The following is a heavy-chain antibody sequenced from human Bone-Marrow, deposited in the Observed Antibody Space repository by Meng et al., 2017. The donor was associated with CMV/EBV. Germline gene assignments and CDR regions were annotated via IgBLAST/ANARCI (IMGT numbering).Heavy chain of an antibody. CDR2: IYSGGSST. CDR3: AKWYEYSSSSGGDY. Sequence: GESLKISCAASGFTFSDYYMSWVRQAPGKGLEWVSVIYSGGSSTYYADSVKGRFTISRDNSKNTLYLQMNSLRAEDTAVYYCAKWYEYSSSSGGDYWGQGTLVTVSS. J-gene: IGHJ4*02. D-gene: IGHD6-6*01. CDR1: GFTFSDYY. V-gene: IGHV3-23*03.